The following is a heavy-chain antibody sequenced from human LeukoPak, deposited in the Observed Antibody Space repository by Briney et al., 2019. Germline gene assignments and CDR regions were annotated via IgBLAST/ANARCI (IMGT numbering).Heavy chain of an antibody. V-gene: IGHV4-4*02. D-gene: IGHD6-13*01. CDR1: GGSISSSNW. CDR3: ARVSIAAAGLEDY. J-gene: IGHJ4*02. CDR2: IYHSGST. Sequence: SETLSLTCAVSGGSISSSNWWSWVRQPPGKGLEWIGEIYHSGSTNYNPSLKSRVTISVDKSKNQFSLKLSSVTAADTAVYYCARVSIAAAGLEDYWGQGTLVTVSS.